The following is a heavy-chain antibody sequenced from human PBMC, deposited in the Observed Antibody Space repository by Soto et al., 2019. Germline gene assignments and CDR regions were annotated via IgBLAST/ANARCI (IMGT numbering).Heavy chain of an antibody. CDR2: ISNDGTNK. Sequence: QVQLVESGGGVVQPGRSLRLSCAASGFTFASYGMHWVRQAPGKGLEWVASISNDGTNKYYADSVKGRFTISRDNSKNTLYLQMNSLRAEDTAVYYCAKIQWEVFSNSLDYWGQGTLVTVSS. V-gene: IGHV3-30*18. D-gene: IGHD1-26*01. J-gene: IGHJ4*02. CDR3: AKIQWEVFSNSLDY. CDR1: GFTFASYG.